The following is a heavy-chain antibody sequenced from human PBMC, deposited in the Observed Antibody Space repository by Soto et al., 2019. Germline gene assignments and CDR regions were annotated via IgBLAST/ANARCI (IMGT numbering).Heavy chain of an antibody. Sequence: QVQLVESGGGVVQPGRSLRLSCAASGFTFSSYAMHWVRQAPGKGLEWVAVISYDGTNEDYEDSVKGRFTIYRDNSKNTLYLQLNSLRADDTAVYYCARSHDSSSYYTYWGQGTLVTVSS. CDR2: ISYDGTNE. V-gene: IGHV3-30-3*01. J-gene: IGHJ4*02. D-gene: IGHD3-22*01. CDR3: ARSHDSSSYYTY. CDR1: GFTFSSYA.